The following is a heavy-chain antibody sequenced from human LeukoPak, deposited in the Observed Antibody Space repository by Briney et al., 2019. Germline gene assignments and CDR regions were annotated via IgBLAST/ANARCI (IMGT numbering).Heavy chain of an antibody. CDR2: IYTSGST. Sequence: PSETLSLTCTVSGGSISSYYWSWIRQPAGKGLEWIGRIYTSGSTNYNPSLKSRVTMSVDTSKNQFSLKLSSVTAADTAVYYCAGRYYYDSSGYYYLWGQGTLVTVSS. CDR1: GGSISSYY. V-gene: IGHV4-4*07. CDR3: AGRYYYDSSGYYYL. D-gene: IGHD3-22*01. J-gene: IGHJ5*02.